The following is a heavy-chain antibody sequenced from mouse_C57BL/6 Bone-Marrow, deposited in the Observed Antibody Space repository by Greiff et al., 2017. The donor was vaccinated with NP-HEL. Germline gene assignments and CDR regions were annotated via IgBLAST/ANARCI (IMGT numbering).Heavy chain of an antibody. CDR1: GFTFSSYG. V-gene: IGHV5-6*01. J-gene: IGHJ2*01. CDR2: ISSGGSYT. Sequence: EVQVVESGGDLVKPGGSLKLSCAASGFTFSSYGMSWVRQTPDKRLEWVATISSGGSYTYYPDSVKGRFTISRDNAKNTLYLQMSSLKSEDTAMYYCARRNDYDGTGYFDYWGQGTTLTVSS. D-gene: IGHD2-4*01. CDR3: ARRNDYDGTGYFDY.